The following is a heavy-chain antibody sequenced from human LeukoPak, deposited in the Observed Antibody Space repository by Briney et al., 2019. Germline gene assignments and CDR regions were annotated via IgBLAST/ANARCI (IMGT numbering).Heavy chain of an antibody. D-gene: IGHD3-10*01. J-gene: IGHJ5*02. CDR2: INTNTGNP. V-gene: IGHV7-4-1*02. Sequence: ASVKVSCKASGYTFTSYAMNWVRQAPGQGLEWMGWINTNTGNPTYAQGFTGRFVFSLDTSVSTAYLQISSLKAEDTAVYYCARDEFTMVRGKYYNWFDPWGQGTLVTVSS. CDR3: ARDEFTMVRGKYYNWFDP. CDR1: GYTFTSYA.